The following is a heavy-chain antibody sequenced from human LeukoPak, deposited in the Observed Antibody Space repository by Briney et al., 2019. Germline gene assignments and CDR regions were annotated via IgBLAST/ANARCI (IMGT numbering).Heavy chain of an antibody. V-gene: IGHV4-59*12. CDR1: GGSISSYY. J-gene: IGHJ3*02. CDR3: VRNFDSYNAFDI. D-gene: IGHD3-22*01. Sequence: SETLSLTCTVSGGSISSYYWSWIRQPPGKGLEWIGYIYYSGSTNYNPSLKSRVTISGDTSENQFSLKLSSVTAADTAVYYCVRNFDSYNAFDIWGQGTMVTVSS. CDR2: IYYSGST.